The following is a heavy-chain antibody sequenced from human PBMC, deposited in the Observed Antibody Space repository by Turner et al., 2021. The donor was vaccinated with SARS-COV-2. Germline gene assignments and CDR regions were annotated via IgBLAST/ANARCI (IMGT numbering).Heavy chain of an antibody. V-gene: IGHV3-30*18. CDR2: ISYDGSNK. J-gene: IGHJ4*02. CDR3: AKESNFDY. Sequence: VQLVESGGGLVQPGGSLRLSCAASGFTFSSYGMHWVRQAPGKGLEWVALISYDGSNKYYADSVKGRFTISRDNSKNTLYLQMNSLRAEDTAVYYCAKESNFDYWGQGTLVTVSS. CDR1: GFTFSSYG.